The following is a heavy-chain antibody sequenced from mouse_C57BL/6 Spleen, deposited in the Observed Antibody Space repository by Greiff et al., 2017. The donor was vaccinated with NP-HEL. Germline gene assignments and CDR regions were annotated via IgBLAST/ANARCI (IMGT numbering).Heavy chain of an antibody. V-gene: IGHV1-82*01. CDR3: SRGYYHGSSGAMDY. CDR1: GYAFSSSW. Sequence: QVQLQQSGPELVKPGASVKISCKASGYAFSSSWMNWVKQRPGKGLEWIGRIYPGDGDTNYNGKFKGKATLTADKSSSTAYMQLRSLTSADSAVLFWSRGYYHGSSGAMDYWGQGNSVTGSS. CDR2: IYPGDGDT. D-gene: IGHD1-1*01. J-gene: IGHJ4*01.